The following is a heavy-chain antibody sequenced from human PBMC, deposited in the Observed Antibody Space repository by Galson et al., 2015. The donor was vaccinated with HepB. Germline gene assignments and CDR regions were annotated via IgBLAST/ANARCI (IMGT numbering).Heavy chain of an antibody. CDR2: ISGSGNIM. Sequence: SLRLSCAASGFTFSDYNMNWVRQAPGKGLQWVSYISGSGNIMYYADSVKGRFTISRDNAKDSLYLQMNSLRDDDTAVYYCTRDGGGWRGFDYWGQGTQVTVSS. CDR1: GFTFSDYN. CDR3: TRDGGGWRGFDY. D-gene: IGHD6-19*01. J-gene: IGHJ4*02. V-gene: IGHV3-48*02.